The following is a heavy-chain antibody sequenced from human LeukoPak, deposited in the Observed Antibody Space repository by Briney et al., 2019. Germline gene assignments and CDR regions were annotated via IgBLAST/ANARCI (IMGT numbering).Heavy chain of an antibody. V-gene: IGHV4-30-2*01. CDR2: IYHSGST. J-gene: IGHJ4*02. Sequence: PSQTLSLTCTVSGGSISSGGYYWSWIRQPPGKGLEWIGYIYHSGSTYYNPSLKSRVTISVDRSKSQFSLKLSSVTAADTAVYYCAGGHYSSGWYGGYWGQGTLVTVSS. CDR3: AGGHYSSGWYGGY. CDR1: GGSISSGGYY. D-gene: IGHD6-19*01.